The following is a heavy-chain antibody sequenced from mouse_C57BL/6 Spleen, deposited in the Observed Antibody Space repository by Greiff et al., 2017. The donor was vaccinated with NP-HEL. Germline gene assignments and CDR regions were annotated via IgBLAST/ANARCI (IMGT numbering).Heavy chain of an antibody. J-gene: IGHJ1*03. D-gene: IGHD2-14*01. CDR2: INPNNGGT. CDR1: GYTFTDYN. V-gene: IGHV1-18*01. CDR3: ARSGVRRGYFDV. Sequence: VQLQQSGPELVKPGASVKIPCKASGYTFTDYNMDWVKQSHGKSLEWIGDINPNNGGTIYNQKFKGKATLTVDKSSSTAYMELRSLTSEDTAFYYCARSGVRRGYFDVWGTGTTVTVSS.